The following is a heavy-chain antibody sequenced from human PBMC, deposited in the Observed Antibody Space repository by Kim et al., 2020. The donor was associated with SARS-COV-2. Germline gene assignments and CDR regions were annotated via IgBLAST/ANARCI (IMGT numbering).Heavy chain of an antibody. D-gene: IGHD3-9*01. V-gene: IGHV3-30*04. CDR3: ARDARGTRLRYFDWLLFEAPYFDY. J-gene: IGHJ4*02. CDR2: ISYDGSNK. Sequence: GGSLRLSCAASGFTFSSYAMHWVRQAPGKGLEWVAVISYDGSNKYYADSVKGRFTISRDNSKNTLYLQMNSLRAEDTAVYYCARDARGTRLRYFDWLLFEAPYFDYWGQGTLVTVSS. CDR1: GFTFSSYA.